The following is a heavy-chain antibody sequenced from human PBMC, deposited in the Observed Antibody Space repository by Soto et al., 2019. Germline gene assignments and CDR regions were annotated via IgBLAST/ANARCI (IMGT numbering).Heavy chain of an antibody. CDR1: GCTFSSSA. D-gene: IGHD6-6*01. J-gene: IGHJ3*02. V-gene: IGHV1-69*01. Sequence: QVQLVQSGAEVKKPGSSVKVSCKASGCTFSSSAISWVRQAPGHGLEWMGGIIPIFGTENYAQKFQGRVTITADESTSTADMELSSLRSEATAVDYCASYLEYSSSSAIRGAFDIWGQGTLVTVAS. CDR2: IIPIFGTE. CDR3: ASYLEYSSSSAIRGAFDI.